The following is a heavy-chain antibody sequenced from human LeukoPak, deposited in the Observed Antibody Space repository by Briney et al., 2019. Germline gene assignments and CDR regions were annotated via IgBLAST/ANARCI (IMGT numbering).Heavy chain of an antibody. CDR2: IDPHSGDT. Sequence: ASVRVSCKTSGYNFIGYFIHWVRQAPGQGLEWMGWIDPHSGDTAYANKFQGRVTLTRDTTTTTVYMESNSLRSDDTAVYFCARVRGGYCTGDRCYGDFFFDSWGQGTLVTVTS. D-gene: IGHD2-15*01. V-gene: IGHV1-2*02. J-gene: IGHJ4*02. CDR1: GYNFIGYF. CDR3: ARVRGGYCTGDRCYGDFFFDS.